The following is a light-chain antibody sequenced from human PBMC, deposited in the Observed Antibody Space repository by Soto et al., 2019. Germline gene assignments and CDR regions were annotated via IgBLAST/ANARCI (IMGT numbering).Light chain of an antibody. CDR1: QSVGTR. J-gene: IGKJ5*01. CDR2: GAS. Sequence: EILLTQSPDTLSFSPGERATLSCRAAQSVGTRLAWYQHKTGQAPRLLISGASSRATGIPDRFTGSGSETSFTLTISRLEPEDFALYYCQHYQSGHPITFGQGTRLEIK. V-gene: IGKV3-20*01. CDR3: QHYQSGHPIT.